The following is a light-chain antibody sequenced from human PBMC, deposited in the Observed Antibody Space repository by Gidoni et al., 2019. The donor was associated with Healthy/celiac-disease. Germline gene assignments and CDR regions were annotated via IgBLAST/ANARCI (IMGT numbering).Light chain of an antibody. CDR3: QQSYSTPWT. Sequence: KLTRSPSSLSASVGDRVTITCRASQSISSYLNWYQQKPGKAPKLLIYAASSLQSGVPSRFSGSGSGTDFTLTISSLQPEDFATYYCQQSYSTPWTFGQGTKVEIK. J-gene: IGKJ1*01. V-gene: IGKV1-39*01. CDR1: QSISSY. CDR2: AAS.